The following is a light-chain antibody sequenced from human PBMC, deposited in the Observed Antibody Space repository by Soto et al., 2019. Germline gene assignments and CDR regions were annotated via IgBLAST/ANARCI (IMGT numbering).Light chain of an antibody. CDR1: QSVSSD. CDR2: GAS. Sequence: EIASTQSPSTLSVSPGERATLSCRASQSVSSDLAWYHQKPGQPPRLLIYGASTRATGIPARFSGSGSGTEFTLTINSLQSEDFAVYYCQQYNNWPRTFGQGTKVDIK. V-gene: IGKV3-15*01. CDR3: QQYNNWPRT. J-gene: IGKJ1*01.